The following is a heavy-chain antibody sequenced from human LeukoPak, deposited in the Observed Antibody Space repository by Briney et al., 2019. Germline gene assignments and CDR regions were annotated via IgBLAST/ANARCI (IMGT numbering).Heavy chain of an antibody. CDR2: IHYSGSI. D-gene: IGHD3-10*01. CDR1: GGSITTSNHY. V-gene: IGHV4-39*02. CDR3: AREGITMVRGVTNFNWFDP. Sequence: PSETLSLTSTVAGGSITTSNHYWSWIRQSPGKGLEWLGGIHYSGSIYYAPSLKSRLTISVDTSTNQFSLRLTSVTAADTALYFCAREGITMVRGVTNFNWFDPWGQGTLVTVSS. J-gene: IGHJ5*02.